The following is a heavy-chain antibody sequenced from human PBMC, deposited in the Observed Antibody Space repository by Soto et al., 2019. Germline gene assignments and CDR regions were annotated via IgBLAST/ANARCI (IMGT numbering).Heavy chain of an antibody. J-gene: IGHJ4*02. CDR1: GCTFSSYA. D-gene: IGHD4-17*01. CDR2: IIPIFGTA. V-gene: IGHV1-69*13. CDR3: ARTDPADYGGNSGFDY. Sequence: ASVKVSGKASGCTFSSYAISWVRQAPGQVLEWMGGIIPIFGTANYAQKFQGRVTITADESTSTAYMELSSLRSEDTAVYYCARTDPADYGGNSGFDYWGQGTLVTVSS.